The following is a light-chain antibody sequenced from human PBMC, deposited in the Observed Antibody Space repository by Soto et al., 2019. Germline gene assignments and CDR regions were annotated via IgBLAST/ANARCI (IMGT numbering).Light chain of an antibody. CDR2: EVT. V-gene: IGLV2-8*01. CDR1: SSDVGDNY. Sequence: QSALAQPPSASGSPGQSVTISCTGTSSDVGDNYVSWYQQHRGKAPKLIIYEVTLRPSGVPDRFSGSKSGNTASLTVSGLQADDEADYYCRAYAGSNTFVFGTGTKVTVL. J-gene: IGLJ1*01. CDR3: RAYAGSNTFV.